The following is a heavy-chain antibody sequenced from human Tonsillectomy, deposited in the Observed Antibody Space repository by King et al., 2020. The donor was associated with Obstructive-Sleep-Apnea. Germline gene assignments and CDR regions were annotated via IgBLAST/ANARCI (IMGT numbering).Heavy chain of an antibody. V-gene: IGHV4-59*08. CDR3: ARHRGVEDYGGYGDYCDY. CDR2: MYYSGNT. J-gene: IGHJ4*02. CDR1: GGSISNYY. D-gene: IGHD5-12*01. Sequence: VQLQESGPGLVKPSETLSLTCTVSGGSISNYYWSWIRQPPGKGLEWIGYMYYSGNTNFNPSLRSRVTISADTSKIQFSLRLRPVTAADTAAYYCARHRGVEDYGGYGDYCDYWGQGTLVTVSS.